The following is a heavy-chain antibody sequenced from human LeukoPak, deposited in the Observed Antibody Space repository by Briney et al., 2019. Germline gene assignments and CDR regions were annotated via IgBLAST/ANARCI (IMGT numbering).Heavy chain of an antibody. CDR1: GFAFRSHA. CDR2: ISYDGSNK. J-gene: IGHJ6*03. CDR3: ARRDDYNYHYYYMDV. D-gene: IGHD5-24*01. V-gene: IGHV3-30*19. Sequence: GGSLRLSCTASGFAFRSHAMHWVRQAPGKGLEWVAVISYDGSNKYYADSVKGRFTISRDNSKNTLYLQMNSLRAEDTAVYYCARRDDYNYHYYYMDVWGKGTTVTVSS.